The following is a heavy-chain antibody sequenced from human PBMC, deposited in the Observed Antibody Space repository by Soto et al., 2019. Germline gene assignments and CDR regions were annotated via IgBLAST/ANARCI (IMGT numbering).Heavy chain of an antibody. J-gene: IGHJ5*02. CDR3: ARGPSP. CDR2: IYHSGST. V-gene: IGHV4-30-2*01. Sequence: SETLSLTCAVSGGSIGSGGYSWSWIRQPPGKGLEWIGYIYHSGSTYYNPSLKSRVTISVDRSKNQFSLKLTSVTAADTAVYYCARGPSPWGQGTLVTVSS. CDR1: GGSIGSGGYS.